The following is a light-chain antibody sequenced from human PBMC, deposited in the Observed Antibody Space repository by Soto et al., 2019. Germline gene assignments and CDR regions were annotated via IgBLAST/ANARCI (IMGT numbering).Light chain of an antibody. CDR1: QSISSW. CDR3: QQYNSYPLT. V-gene: IGKV1-5*03. J-gene: IGKJ4*01. Sequence: DIQMTQSPSTLSASVGDRVTITCRASQSISSWLAWYQQKPGKAPNLLIYKASSLESGVPSRFSGSGSGTEFTLTFSSLQPDDFSTYHCQQYNSYPLTFGGGTKVEIK. CDR2: KAS.